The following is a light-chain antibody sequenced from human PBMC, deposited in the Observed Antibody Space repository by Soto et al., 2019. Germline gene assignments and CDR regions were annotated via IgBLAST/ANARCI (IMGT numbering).Light chain of an antibody. CDR1: QSVSSY. CDR2: DAS. CDR3: QQRSNWPYT. Sequence: EIVLTQSPATLSLSPGERATLSCSASQSVSSYLAWYHQKPGHAPLLLIYDASTRATGIPARFSGSGSGPDFPLTISLLKPHDFAVYYCQQRSNWPYTFSQGTKLELK. J-gene: IGKJ2*01. V-gene: IGKV3-11*01.